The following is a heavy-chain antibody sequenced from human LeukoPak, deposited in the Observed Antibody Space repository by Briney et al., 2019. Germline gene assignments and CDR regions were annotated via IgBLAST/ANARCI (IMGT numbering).Heavy chain of an antibody. J-gene: IGHJ3*02. CDR3: AKGGGSYYSAFDI. V-gene: IGHV3-23*01. D-gene: IGHD1-26*01. Sequence: GGSLRLSCAASGFTFSSYAINWVRQALGKGLEWVSGITGSSGTTYYADSVKGRFTISRDNSKNTLYLQMNSLRADDTAVYYCAKGGGSYYSAFDIWGQGTMVTVSS. CDR1: GFTFSSYA. CDR2: ITGSSGTT.